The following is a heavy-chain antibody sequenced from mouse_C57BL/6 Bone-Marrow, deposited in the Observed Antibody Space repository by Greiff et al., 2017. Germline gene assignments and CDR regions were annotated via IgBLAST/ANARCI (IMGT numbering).Heavy chain of an antibody. CDR3: TGTVVGAMDY. D-gene: IGHD1-1*01. J-gene: IGHJ4*01. Sequence: EVQVVESGAELVRPGASVKLSCTASGFNIKDDYMHWVKQRPEQGLEWIGWIDPENGDTEYASKFQGKATITADTSSNTAYLQLSSLTSEDTAVYYCTGTVVGAMDYWGQGTSVTVSS. CDR2: IDPENGDT. V-gene: IGHV14-4*01. CDR1: GFNIKDDY.